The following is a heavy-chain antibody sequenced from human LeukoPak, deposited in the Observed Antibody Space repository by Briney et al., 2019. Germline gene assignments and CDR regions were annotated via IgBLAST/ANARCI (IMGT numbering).Heavy chain of an antibody. CDR1: GGTFSSYA. V-gene: IGHV1-2*02. Sequence: ASVKVSCKASGGTFSSYAISWVRQAPGQGLEWMGWINPNSGGTNYAQKFQGRVTMTRDTSISTAYMELSRLRSDDTAVYYCAYYGSGSYALDYWGQGTLVTVSS. CDR3: AYYGSGSYALDY. J-gene: IGHJ4*02. D-gene: IGHD3-10*01. CDR2: INPNSGGT.